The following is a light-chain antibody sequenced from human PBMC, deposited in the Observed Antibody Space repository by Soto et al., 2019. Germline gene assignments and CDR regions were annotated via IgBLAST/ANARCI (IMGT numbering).Light chain of an antibody. J-gene: IGLJ2*01. V-gene: IGLV3-21*02. CDR3: QVWDSSGDHVI. CDR2: DDS. CDR1: NIGRKS. Sequence: YVLTQPPSVSVAPGQTATITCGGNNIGRKSVHWYQQKTGQAPVVVVYDDSDRPSGIPERFSGSNSGNTATLAISRVEAGDEADYYCQVWDSSGDHVIFGGGTKVTVL.